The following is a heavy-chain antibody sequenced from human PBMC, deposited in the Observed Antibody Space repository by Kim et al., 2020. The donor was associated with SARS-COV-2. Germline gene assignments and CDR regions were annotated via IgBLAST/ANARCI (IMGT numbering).Heavy chain of an antibody. Sequence: SETLSLTCTVSGGSISSSSYYWGWIRQPPGKGLEWIGSIYYSGSTYYNPSLKSRVTISVDTSKNQFSLKLSSVTAADTAVYYCARLGTPYCGGDCYSNW. CDR2: IYYSGST. D-gene: IGHD2-21*02. CDR1: GGSISSSSYY. CDR3: ARLGTPYCGGDCYSNW. J-gene: IGHJ5*01. V-gene: IGHV4-39*01.